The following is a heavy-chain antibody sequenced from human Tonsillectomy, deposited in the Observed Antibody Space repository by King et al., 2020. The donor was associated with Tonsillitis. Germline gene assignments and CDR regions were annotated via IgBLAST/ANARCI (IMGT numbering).Heavy chain of an antibody. Sequence: LQLQESGPGVVKPSETLSLTCTVSGGSISSSDHYWAWIRQPPGKGLEWIGYMDYIGNIFNNPSLKSRITISGGTSENRFSLKLSSVTAADTAVYFCARYVSGSFDYWGQGALVTVS. CDR2: MDYIGNI. D-gene: IGHD1-26*01. J-gene: IGHJ4*02. CDR1: GGSISSSDHY. V-gene: IGHV4-39*01. CDR3: ARYVSGSFDY.